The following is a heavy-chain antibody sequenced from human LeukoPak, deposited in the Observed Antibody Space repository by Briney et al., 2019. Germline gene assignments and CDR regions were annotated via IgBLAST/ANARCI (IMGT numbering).Heavy chain of an antibody. D-gene: IGHD3-3*01. CDR3: ARNITIFGVVSYYYGMDV. Sequence: ASVNVSCKASGYTFTSYDINWVRQAPGQGLEWMGWISAYNGNTNYAQKLQGRVTMTTDTSTSTAYMELRSLRSDDTAVYYCARNITIFGVVSYYYGMDVWGQGTTVTVSS. V-gene: IGHV1-18*01. CDR2: ISAYNGNT. J-gene: IGHJ6*02. CDR1: GYTFTSYD.